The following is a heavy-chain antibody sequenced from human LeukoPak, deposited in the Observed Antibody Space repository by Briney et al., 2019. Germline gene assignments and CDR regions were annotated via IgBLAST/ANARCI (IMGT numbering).Heavy chain of an antibody. CDR1: GFTFSNYA. V-gene: IGHV3-23*01. CDR3: AKVESRLGTYQYIY. D-gene: IGHD6-6*01. Sequence: PGGSLRLSCAASGFTFSNYAMSWVRQAPGKGLEWVSAISGSGGGTYFADSVKGRFTISRDSSKNTLYLQMNSLRAEDTAVYYCAKVESRLGTYQYIYWGQGTLVTVSS. J-gene: IGHJ4*02. CDR2: ISGSGGGT.